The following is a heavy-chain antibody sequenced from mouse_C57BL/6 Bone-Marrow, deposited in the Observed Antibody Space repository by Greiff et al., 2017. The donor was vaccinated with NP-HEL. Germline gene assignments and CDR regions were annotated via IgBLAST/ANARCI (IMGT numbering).Heavy chain of an antibody. CDR3: TRFITTVGARGY. J-gene: IGHJ2*01. CDR2: IDPENGDT. Sequence: EVQLQQSGAELVRPGASVKLSCTASGFNIKDDYMHWVKQRPEQGLEWIGWIDPENGDTEYASKFQGKATITADTSSNTAYLQLSSLTSEDTAVYYCTRFITTVGARGYWGKGTTLTVSS. D-gene: IGHD1-1*01. CDR1: GFNIKDDY. V-gene: IGHV14-4*01.